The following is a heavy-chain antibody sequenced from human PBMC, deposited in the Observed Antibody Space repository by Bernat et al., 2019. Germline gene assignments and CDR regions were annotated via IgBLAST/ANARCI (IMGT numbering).Heavy chain of an antibody. Sequence: QLQLQESGPGLVKPSETLSLTCTVSAGSISSNNYFWGWIREPPGKGLEWIGSVYSSGSTYYNPSFKGRVTISVDTSKNQFSLKLTSVTAADTAVYYCATPRRATYCYCSSGYYGWDGFGNWGQGTMVTVSS. V-gene: IGHV4-39*01. CDR2: VYSSGST. CDR3: ATPRRATYCYCSSGYYGWDGFGN. CDR1: AGSISSNNYF. D-gene: IGHD3-22*01. J-gene: IGHJ3*02.